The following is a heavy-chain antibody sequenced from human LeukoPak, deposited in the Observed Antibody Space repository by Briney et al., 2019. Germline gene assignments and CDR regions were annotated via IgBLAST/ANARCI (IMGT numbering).Heavy chain of an antibody. CDR2: ISGSGGST. D-gene: IGHD3-22*01. V-gene: IGHV3-23*01. J-gene: IGHJ4*02. CDR3: AKAGSDYYDSSGYYPFFDY. Sequence: GGSLRLSCAASGFTVSSNYMSWVRQAPGKGLEWVSAISGSGGSTYYADSVKGRFTISRDNSKNTLYLQMNSLRAEDTAVYYCAKAGSDYYDSSGYYPFFDYWGQGTLVTVSS. CDR1: GFTVSSNY.